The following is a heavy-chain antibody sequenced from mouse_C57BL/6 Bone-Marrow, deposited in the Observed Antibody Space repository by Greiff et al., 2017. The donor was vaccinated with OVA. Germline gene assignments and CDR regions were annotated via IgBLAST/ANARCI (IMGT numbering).Heavy chain of an antibody. CDR3: ARWGWLLRDYYAMDY. CDR1: GYTFTSYW. J-gene: IGHJ4*01. D-gene: IGHD2-3*01. Sequence: QVQLQQSGAELVKPGASVKLSCKASGYTFTSYWMHWVKQRPGQGLEWIGMIHPNSGSNNYNEKFKSKATLTVDKSSSTTYMQLSSLTSEDSAVYYCARWGWLLRDYYAMDYWGQGTSVTVSS. CDR2: IHPNSGSN. V-gene: IGHV1-64*01.